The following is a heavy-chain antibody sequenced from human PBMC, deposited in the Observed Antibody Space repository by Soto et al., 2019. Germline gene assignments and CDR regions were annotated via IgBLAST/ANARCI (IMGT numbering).Heavy chain of an antibody. V-gene: IGHV4-59*01. D-gene: IGHD6-6*01. CDR2: IYYSGST. Sequence: ETLSLTCTVSGGSISSYYWSWIRQPPGKGLEWIGYIYYSGSTNYNPSLKSRVTISVDTSKNQFSLKLSSVTAADTAVYYCARAMTGSSLWFDPWGQGTLVTVSS. J-gene: IGHJ5*02. CDR3: ARAMTGSSLWFDP. CDR1: GGSISSYY.